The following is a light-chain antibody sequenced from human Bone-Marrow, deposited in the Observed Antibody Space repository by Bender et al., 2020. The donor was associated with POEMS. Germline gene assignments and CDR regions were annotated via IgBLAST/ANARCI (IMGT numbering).Light chain of an antibody. CDR2: GDS. J-gene: IGLJ2*01. Sequence: AARLTCGGNNIGSKSVHWYQQKPGQAPVLVVYGDSDRPSGIPERFSGSNSGNTATLTISGTQPMDEADYYCQAWDTSSVVFGGGTKLTVL. V-gene: IGLV3-21*02. CDR3: QAWDTSSVV. CDR1: NIGSKS.